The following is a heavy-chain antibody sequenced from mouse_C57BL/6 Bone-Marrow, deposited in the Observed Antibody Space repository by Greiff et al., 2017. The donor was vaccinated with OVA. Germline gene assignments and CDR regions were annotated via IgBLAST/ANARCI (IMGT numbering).Heavy chain of an antibody. Sequence: QVQLKQPGAELVMPGASVKLSCKASGYTFTSYWMHWVKQRPGQGLEWIGEIDPSDSYTNYNQKFKGKSTLTVDKSSSTAYMQLSSLTSEDSAVYYCAREIYYYGSSYLYYAMDYWGQGTSVTVSS. J-gene: IGHJ4*01. V-gene: IGHV1-69*01. D-gene: IGHD1-1*01. CDR2: IDPSDSYT. CDR1: GYTFTSYW. CDR3: AREIYYYGSSYLYYAMDY.